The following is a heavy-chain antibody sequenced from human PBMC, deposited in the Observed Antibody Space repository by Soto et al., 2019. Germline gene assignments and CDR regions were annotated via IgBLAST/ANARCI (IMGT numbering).Heavy chain of an antibody. CDR3: ARGPVRSSGWYQLDQYYFDY. V-gene: IGHV1-69*13. Sequence: SVKVSCKASGGTFSSYAISWVRQAPGQGLEWMGGIIPIFGTANYAQKFQGRVTITADESTSTAYMELSSLRSEDTAVYYCARGPVRSSGWYQLDQYYFDYWGQGTLVTVSS. CDR2: IIPIFGTA. CDR1: GGTFSSYA. D-gene: IGHD6-19*01. J-gene: IGHJ4*02.